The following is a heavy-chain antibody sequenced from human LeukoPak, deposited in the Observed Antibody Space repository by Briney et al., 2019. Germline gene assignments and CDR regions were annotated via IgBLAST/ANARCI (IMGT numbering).Heavy chain of an antibody. CDR1: GFTFSRYW. V-gene: IGHV3-7*01. J-gene: IGHJ4*02. CDR3: ARAIRGSAVDTGDR. CDR2: IKNDGSEE. Sequence: AESLRLSCAASGFTFSRYWMRWVRQAPGKGLEGVANIKNDGSEEYYVDSVKGRFTISRDNARNSLFLQMNSLTVEDTAVYYCARAIRGSAVDTGDRWGQGTLVTVSS. D-gene: IGHD3-10*01.